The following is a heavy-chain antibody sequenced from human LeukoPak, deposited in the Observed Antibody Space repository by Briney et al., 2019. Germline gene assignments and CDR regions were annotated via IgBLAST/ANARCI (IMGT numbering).Heavy chain of an antibody. V-gene: IGHV3-11*01. D-gene: IGHD3-10*01. CDR1: GVTFSDYY. J-gene: IGHJ4*02. Sequence: GGSLRLSCAASGVTFSDYYMSWIRQAPGKGLQWVSYIGTGGSITYYADSVKGRFTISRDNAKNSLYLQMNSLRAEDTAVYYCAKNPKFGELLNWGQGTLVTVSS. CDR3: AKNPKFGELLN. CDR2: IGTGGSIT.